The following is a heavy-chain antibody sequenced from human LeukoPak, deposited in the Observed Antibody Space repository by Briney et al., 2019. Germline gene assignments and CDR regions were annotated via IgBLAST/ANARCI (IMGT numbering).Heavy chain of an antibody. CDR1: GGSISSYY. Sequence: SETLSLTCTVSGGSISSYYWSWIRQPPGKELEWIGYIYYSGSTNYSPSLKSRVTVSVDTSKNQFSLKLSSVTAADTAVYYCARYGLIRGFEYWGQGTLVTVSS. V-gene: IGHV4-59*01. D-gene: IGHD3-16*01. J-gene: IGHJ4*02. CDR3: ARYGLIRGFEY. CDR2: IYYSGST.